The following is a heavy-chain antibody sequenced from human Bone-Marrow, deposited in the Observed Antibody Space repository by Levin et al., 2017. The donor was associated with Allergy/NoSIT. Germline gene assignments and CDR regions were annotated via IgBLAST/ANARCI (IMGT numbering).Heavy chain of an antibody. CDR1: GGSFSGYH. J-gene: IGHJ4*02. Sequence: SQTLSLTCAVYGGSFSGYHWSWIRQSPGKGLEWIGEINHSGSSNYNPSLKSRVTISGDKSNNQFSLKLRSMTAADTAVYYCARGFRTPNIVVAGTDHWGQGTLVTVSS. CDR3: ARGFRTPNIVVAGTDH. CDR2: INHSGSS. D-gene: IGHD6-19*01. V-gene: IGHV4-34*01.